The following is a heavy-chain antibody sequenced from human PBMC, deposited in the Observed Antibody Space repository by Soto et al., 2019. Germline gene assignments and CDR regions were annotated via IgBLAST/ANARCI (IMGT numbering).Heavy chain of an antibody. J-gene: IGHJ6*03. D-gene: IGHD3-9*01. CDR3: ARRQYDILTTGYMDV. CDR1: GYTFTSYG. Sequence: ASVKVSCKASGYTFTSYGISWVRQAPGQGLEWMGWISAYNGNTNYAQKLQGRVTMTTDTSTSTAYMELRSLRSDDTAVYYCARRQYDILTTGYMDVWGKGTTVTVSS. CDR2: ISAYNGNT. V-gene: IGHV1-18*01.